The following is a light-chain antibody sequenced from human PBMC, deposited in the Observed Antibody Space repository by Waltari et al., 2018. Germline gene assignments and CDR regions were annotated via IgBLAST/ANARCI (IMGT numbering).Light chain of an antibody. CDR3: QQYYSAPFT. V-gene: IGKV4-1*01. CDR2: WAS. CDR1: PSLLFSSNYKNY. Sequence: DIVMTQSPDSLAVSLGERAPIRCKSSPSLLFSSNYKNYLSWYQQKSGQPPKLLIYWASTRESGVPDRFTGSGSGTDFTLTISSLQAEDVAVYYCQQYYSAPFTFGPGTKVDIK. J-gene: IGKJ3*01.